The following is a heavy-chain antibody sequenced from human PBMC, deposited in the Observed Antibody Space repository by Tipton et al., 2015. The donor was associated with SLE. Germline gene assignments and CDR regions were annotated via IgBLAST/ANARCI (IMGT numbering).Heavy chain of an antibody. CDR3: ARASGGILYWYFDL. Sequence: QSGAEVKKPGASVKVSCKASGYTFTSYGISWVRQAPGQGLEWMGGIIPIFGTANYAQKFQGRVTITADKSTSTAYMELSSLRSEDTAVYYCARASGGILYWYFDLWGRGTLVTVSS. CDR1: GYTFTSYG. V-gene: IGHV1-69*06. J-gene: IGHJ2*01. CDR2: IIPIFGTA. D-gene: IGHD2-15*01.